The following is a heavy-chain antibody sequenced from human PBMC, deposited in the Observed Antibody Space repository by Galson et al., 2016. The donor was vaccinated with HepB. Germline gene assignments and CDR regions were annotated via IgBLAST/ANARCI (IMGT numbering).Heavy chain of an antibody. CDR1: GASISNYY. J-gene: IGHJ3*01. CDR2: IYYSGST. CDR3: ARSGSRNSPHPM. Sequence: SETLSLTCTVSGASISNYYWSWIRQPPGKGLEWIGHIYYSGSTNYNPSLKSRVTISIDTSKNQFSLKLSSVTAAETAVYYCARSGSRNSPHPMWGQGTMVTVSS. D-gene: IGHD3-10*01. V-gene: IGHV4-59*13.